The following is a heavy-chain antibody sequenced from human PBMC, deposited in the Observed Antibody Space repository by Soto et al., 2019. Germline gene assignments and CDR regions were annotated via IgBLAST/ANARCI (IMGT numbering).Heavy chain of an antibody. V-gene: IGHV2-5*02. J-gene: IGHJ3*01. CDR3: AHLVITYGGVVADDAFDV. D-gene: IGHD3-16*02. Sequence: QITLKESGPRLLNPTETLTLTCTFSGFSLTTRGVGVGWIRQPPGEALEWLAVIYWDDDRRYSPSLKTRLALSKDTSKNQVVLTMTNMDSVDTATYYYAHLVITYGGVVADDAFDVWGQGTTVTVSS. CDR1: GFSLTTRGVG. CDR2: IYWDDDR.